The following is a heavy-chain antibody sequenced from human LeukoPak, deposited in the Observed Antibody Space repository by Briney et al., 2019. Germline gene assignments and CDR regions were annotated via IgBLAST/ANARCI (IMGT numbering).Heavy chain of an antibody. V-gene: IGHV3-23*01. CDR1: GFTFSSYV. Sequence: GGSLRLSCAASGFTFSSYVMSWVRQAPGKGLEWVSTINGGGVNTHYADSVGGRFTTSRDNSKNTLYLQMNSLRAEDTAVYYCARMSTYYYDSSGYFLPFDYWGQGTLVTVSS. CDR3: ARMSTYYYDSSGYFLPFDY. J-gene: IGHJ4*02. D-gene: IGHD3-22*01. CDR2: INGGGVNT.